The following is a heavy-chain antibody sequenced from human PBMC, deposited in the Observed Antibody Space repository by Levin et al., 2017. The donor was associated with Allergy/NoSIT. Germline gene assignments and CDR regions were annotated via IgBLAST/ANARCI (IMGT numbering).Heavy chain of an antibody. Sequence: GGSLRLSCAASGFTFSSYSMNWVRQAPGKGLEWVSYISSSSSTIYYADSVKGRFTISRDNAKNSLYLQMNSLRAEDTAVYYCARGRFLEWFAFDYWGQGTLVTVSS. V-gene: IGHV3-48*01. CDR2: ISSSSSTI. J-gene: IGHJ4*02. CDR3: ARGRFLEWFAFDY. D-gene: IGHD3-3*01. CDR1: GFTFSSYS.